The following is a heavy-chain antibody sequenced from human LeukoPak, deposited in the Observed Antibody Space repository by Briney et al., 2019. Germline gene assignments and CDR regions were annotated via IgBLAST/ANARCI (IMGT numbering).Heavy chain of an antibody. D-gene: IGHD3-10*01. Sequence: PGGSRRLSCAASGFTFSSYGMHWVRQAPGKGLEWVAVIWYDGSNKYYADSVKGRFTISRDNSKNTLYLQMNSLRAEDTAVYYCARGHNRGGFDYWGQGTLVTVSS. CDR2: IWYDGSNK. J-gene: IGHJ4*02. V-gene: IGHV3-33*01. CDR1: GFTFSSYG. CDR3: ARGHNRGGFDY.